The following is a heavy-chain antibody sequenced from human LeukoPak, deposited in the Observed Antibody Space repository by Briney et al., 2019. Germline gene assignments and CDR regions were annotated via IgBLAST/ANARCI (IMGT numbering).Heavy chain of an antibody. D-gene: IGHD3-10*01. CDR1: GYTFTSYG. J-gene: IGHJ4*02. V-gene: IGHV1-18*01. CDR2: ISAYNGNT. Sequence: GASVKVSCKASGYTFTSYGISWVRQAPGQGLEWMGWISAYNGNTNYAQKLQGRVTMTTDTSTSTAYMELSSLRSEDTAVYYCAKGGLGYYYGSGSYTVYWGQGTLVTVSS. CDR3: AKGGLGYYYGSGSYTVY.